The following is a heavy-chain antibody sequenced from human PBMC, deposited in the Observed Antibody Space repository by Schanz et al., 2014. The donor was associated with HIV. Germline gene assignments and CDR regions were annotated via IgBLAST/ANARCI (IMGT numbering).Heavy chain of an antibody. D-gene: IGHD1-26*01. CDR1: GFTFSSYN. J-gene: IGHJ6*02. Sequence: EVQLVETGGGLIQPGGSLRLSCAASGFTFSSYNMNWVRQAPGKGLEWVSSISTSRSYIDYADSVKGRFTISRDNAKTTLYLQMNSLRAEDSAVYFCARVHSASSRFRYLFGMDVWGRGTTVIVSS. CDR3: ARVHSASSRFRYLFGMDV. CDR2: ISTSRSYI. V-gene: IGHV3-21*01.